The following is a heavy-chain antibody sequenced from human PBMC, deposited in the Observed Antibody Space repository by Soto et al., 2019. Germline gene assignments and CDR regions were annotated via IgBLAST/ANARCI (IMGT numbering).Heavy chain of an antibody. CDR3: ARGGSAAGPMVDFDY. D-gene: IGHD6-13*01. CDR1: GYSFTSYW. CDR2: IYPGDSDT. Sequence: PGESLKISCKGSGYSFTSYWIGWVRQMPGKGLEWMGIIYPGDSDTRYSPSFQGQVTISADKSISTAYLQWSSLKASDTAMYYCARGGSAAGPMVDFDYWGQGTLVTVSS. J-gene: IGHJ4*02. V-gene: IGHV5-51*01.